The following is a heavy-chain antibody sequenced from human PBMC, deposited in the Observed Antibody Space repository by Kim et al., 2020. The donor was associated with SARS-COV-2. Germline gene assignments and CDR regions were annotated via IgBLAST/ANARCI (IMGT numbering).Heavy chain of an antibody. D-gene: IGHD6-19*01. CDR3: ARRDSIGSSFSWFDP. CDR2: IYYSVST. CDR1: GGSISSYY. V-gene: IGHV4-59*01. J-gene: IGHJ5*02. Sequence: SETLSLTCTVSGGSISSYYWSWIRQPPGKGLEWIGYIYYSVSTNYNPSLKSRVTISVDTSKNQFSLKLSSVTAADTAVYYCARRDSIGSSFSWFDPWGQGTLVTVSS.